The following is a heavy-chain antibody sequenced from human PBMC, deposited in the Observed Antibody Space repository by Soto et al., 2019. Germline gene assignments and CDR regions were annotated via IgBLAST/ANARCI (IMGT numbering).Heavy chain of an antibody. CDR2: ISAYNGNT. J-gene: IGHJ6*02. Sequence: SGKVTCKDSGYTFTNYGVSWLRQAPGQELEWMGWISAYNGNTNYAQKLQGRVTMTTDTSTSTAYMELRSLRSDDTAVYYCARTYITSGYSVHNYYNGIDVWLQATTI. V-gene: IGHV1-18*04. CDR3: ARTYITSGYSVHNYYNGIDV. D-gene: IGHD3-22*01. CDR1: GYTFTNYG.